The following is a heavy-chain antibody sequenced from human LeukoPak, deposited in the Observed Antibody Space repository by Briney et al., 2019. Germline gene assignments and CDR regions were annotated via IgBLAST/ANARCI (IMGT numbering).Heavy chain of an antibody. J-gene: IGHJ4*02. V-gene: IGHV1-2*02. D-gene: IGHD4-17*01. CDR3: ARGGAGSAYYGWDFFRFDY. Sequence: ASVKVSCKASEVSFTGYYIHWVRQAPGQGPEWMGWINPHNGGAKYADRLQGRVTMTRDTSIGTAYMELSRLRSDDTAVYYCARGGAGSAYYGWDFFRFDYWGQGTLVTVSS. CDR2: INPHNGGA. CDR1: EVSFTGYY.